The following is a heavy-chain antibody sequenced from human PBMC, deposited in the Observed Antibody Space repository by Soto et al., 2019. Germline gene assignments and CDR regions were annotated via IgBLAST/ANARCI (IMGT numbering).Heavy chain of an antibody. CDR2: ISRSGSTI. Sequence: QVQLVESGGGLVKPGGSLRLSCAASGFTFSDYYMSWIRQAPGTGLEWVSYISRSGSTIYYADSVKGRFTISRDNAKNSLYPKMNSLRAEDTAVYYCARGVWFGELILGDAFDNRGQGTIVTVST. V-gene: IGHV3-11*01. CDR3: ARGVWFGELILGDAFDN. CDR1: GFTFSDYY. J-gene: IGHJ3*02. D-gene: IGHD3-10*01.